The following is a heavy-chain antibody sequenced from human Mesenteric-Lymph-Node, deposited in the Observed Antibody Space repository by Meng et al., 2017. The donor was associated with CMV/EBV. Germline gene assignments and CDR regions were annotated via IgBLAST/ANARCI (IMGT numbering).Heavy chain of an antibody. V-gene: IGHV4-61*01. CDR1: GGSVSSGSYY. CDR3: ARLHWLVYYFDY. Sequence: SETLSLTCTVSGGSVSSGSYYWNWIRQPPGKGLEWIGYIYYSGSTNYNPSLKSRVTISVDTSKIQFSLKLTSVTAADTAVYYCARLHWLVYYFDYWGQGTLVTVSS. CDR2: IYYSGST. J-gene: IGHJ4*02. D-gene: IGHD6-19*01.